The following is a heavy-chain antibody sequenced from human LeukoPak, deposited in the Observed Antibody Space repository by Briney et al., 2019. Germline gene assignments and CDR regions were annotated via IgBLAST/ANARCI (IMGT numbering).Heavy chain of an antibody. CDR3: TKDLTGELDY. D-gene: IGHD7-27*01. Sequence: GGSLRLSCAASGFTFSAYWMHWVRQAPGKGLVWASRINPDGSYTTYADSMKGRFTISRDNAKNTLYLQMNSLRAEDTALYYCTKDLTGELDYWGQGTLVTVSS. CDR1: GFTFSAYW. J-gene: IGHJ4*02. CDR2: INPDGSYT. V-gene: IGHV3-74*01.